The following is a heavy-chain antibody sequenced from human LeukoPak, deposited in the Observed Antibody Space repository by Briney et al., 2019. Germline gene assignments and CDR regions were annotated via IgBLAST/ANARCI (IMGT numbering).Heavy chain of an antibody. CDR2: IYYSGST. CDR1: GGSISSGGYY. V-gene: IGHV4-31*03. CDR3: ARGRGQQLVLLVDWFDP. Sequence: SQTLSLICTVSGGSISSGGYYWSWIRQHPGKGLEWIGYIYYSGSTYYNPSLKSRVTISVDTSKNQFSLKLSSVTAADTAVYYCARGRGQQLVLLVDWFDPWGQGTLVTVSS. J-gene: IGHJ5*02. D-gene: IGHD6-13*01.